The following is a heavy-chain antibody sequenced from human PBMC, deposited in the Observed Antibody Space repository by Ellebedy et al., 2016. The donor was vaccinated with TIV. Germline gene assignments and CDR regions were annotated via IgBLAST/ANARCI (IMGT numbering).Heavy chain of an antibody. V-gene: IGHV4-34*01. J-gene: IGHJ4*02. CDR2: INHSGST. CDR3: ARGTVTKFDY. CDR1: GGSFSGYY. Sequence: GSLRLXCAVYGGSFSGYYWSWIRQPPGKGLEWIGEINHSGSTNYNPSLKSRVTISVDTSKNQFSLKLSSVTTADTAVYYCARGTVTKFDYWGQGTLVTVSS.